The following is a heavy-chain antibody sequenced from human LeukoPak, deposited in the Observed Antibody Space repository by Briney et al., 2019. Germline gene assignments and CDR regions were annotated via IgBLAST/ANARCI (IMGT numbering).Heavy chain of an antibody. Sequence: PSETLSLTCAVYGGSFSGYYWSWIRQPPGKGLEWIGEINHSGSTNYNPSLKSRVTISVDTSKNQFSLKLSSVTAADTAVYYCARGREYIVVVPAASGNDFDYWGQGTLVTVSX. D-gene: IGHD2-2*01. CDR2: INHSGST. CDR1: GGSFSGYY. CDR3: ARGREYIVVVPAASGNDFDY. J-gene: IGHJ4*02. V-gene: IGHV4-34*01.